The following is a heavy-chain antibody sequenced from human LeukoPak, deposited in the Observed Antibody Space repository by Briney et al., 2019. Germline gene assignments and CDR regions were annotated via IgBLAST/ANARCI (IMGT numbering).Heavy chain of an antibody. Sequence: SETLSLTCTVSGGSISSSSYYWGWIRQPPGKGLEWIGSIYYSGSTYYNPSLKSRVTISVDTSKNQFSLKLSSVTAADTAVYYCARGGGSYYPDYWGQGTLVTVSS. CDR1: GGSISSSSYY. CDR2: IYYSGST. D-gene: IGHD1-26*01. CDR3: ARGGGSYYPDY. J-gene: IGHJ4*02. V-gene: IGHV4-39*07.